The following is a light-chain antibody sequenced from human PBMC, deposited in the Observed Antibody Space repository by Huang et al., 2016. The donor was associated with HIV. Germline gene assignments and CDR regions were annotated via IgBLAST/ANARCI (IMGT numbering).Light chain of an antibody. CDR3: QKYNTVPIT. CDR1: QDIDNY. V-gene: IGKV1-27*01. CDR2: AAS. J-gene: IGKJ5*01. Sequence: DIQMTQSPSSLSASVGDSVTITCRASQDIDNYLAWYQQRAGTVPNLLIFAASALKSGVPSRFRGGGSGTHFSLNISGLQPEDVATYYCQKYNTVPITFGQGTRLEI.